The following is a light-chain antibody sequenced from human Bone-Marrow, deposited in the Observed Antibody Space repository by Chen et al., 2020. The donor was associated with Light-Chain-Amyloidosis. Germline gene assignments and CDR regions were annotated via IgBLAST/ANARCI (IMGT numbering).Light chain of an antibody. J-gene: IGLJ3*02. Sequence: SYVLTQPSSVSVAPGQTATIACGGNNIGSTSVHWYQQTPGQAPLLVVYDDSDRPSGIPERLSGSNSENTATLTISRVEAGDEADYYCRVWDSSSDRPVFGGGTKLTVL. CDR1: NIGSTS. V-gene: IGLV3-21*02. CDR3: RVWDSSSDRPV. CDR2: DDS.